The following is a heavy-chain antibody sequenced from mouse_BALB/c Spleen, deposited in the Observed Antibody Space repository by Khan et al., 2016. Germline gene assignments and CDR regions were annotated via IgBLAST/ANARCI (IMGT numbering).Heavy chain of an antibody. CDR3: ASSNYGNYEEGYTMDY. Sequence: VQLQQSGAELVKPGASVKLSCTAAGFNIKDTYMHWVKQRPEQGLEWLGRIDPANGNTKYDPKFQGKATITADTSSNTAYLQLSSLTSEDTAVDYCASSNYGNYEEGYTMDYWGQGTSVTVSS. CDR1: GFNIKDTY. V-gene: IGHV14-3*02. CDR2: IDPANGNT. J-gene: IGHJ4*01. D-gene: IGHD2-1*01.